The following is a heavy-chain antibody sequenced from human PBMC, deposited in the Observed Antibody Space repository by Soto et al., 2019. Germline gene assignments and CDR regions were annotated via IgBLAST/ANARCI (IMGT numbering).Heavy chain of an antibody. D-gene: IGHD3-3*02. V-gene: IGHV4-39*01. CDR2: IFYLGSS. Sequence: SETLSLTCTVSGDSIISSDFHWGWVRQPPGKGLEWIGSIFYLGSSYYNPSLKSRVTMSVDTSKNQFSLRLRSVTAADTALYFCARHSLALRKNNWFDPWGQGIMVTVSS. CDR1: GDSIISSDFH. J-gene: IGHJ5*02. CDR3: ARHSLALRKNNWFDP.